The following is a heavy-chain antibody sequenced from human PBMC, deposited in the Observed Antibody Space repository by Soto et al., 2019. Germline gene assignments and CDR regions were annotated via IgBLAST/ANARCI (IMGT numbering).Heavy chain of an antibody. CDR2: IYYSGST. Sequence: QVQLQESGPGLVKPSQTLSLTCTVSGGSISSGGYYWSWIRQHPGKGLEGIGYIYYSGSTYYNPSLKSRVTISVDTSKNQFSLKLSSVTAADTAVYYCARGLGYCSGGSCYFDYWGQGTLVTVSS. CDR3: ARGLGYCSGGSCYFDY. V-gene: IGHV4-31*03. CDR1: GGSISSGGYY. D-gene: IGHD2-15*01. J-gene: IGHJ4*02.